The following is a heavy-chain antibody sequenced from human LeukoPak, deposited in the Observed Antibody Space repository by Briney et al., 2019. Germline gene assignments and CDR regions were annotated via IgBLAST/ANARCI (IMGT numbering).Heavy chain of an antibody. Sequence: SETLSLTCTVSGGSISNSYWSWVRQPPGKGLEWIGYTSYSGSTNYNPSLKSRVTMSVDTSTDQFSLRLISVTAADTAVYYCARGVTYYYGSGRYYSRKDAFDIWGQGTMVTVSS. J-gene: IGHJ3*02. D-gene: IGHD3-10*01. CDR1: GGSISNSY. V-gene: IGHV4-59*12. CDR3: ARGVTYYYGSGRYYSRKDAFDI. CDR2: TSYSGST.